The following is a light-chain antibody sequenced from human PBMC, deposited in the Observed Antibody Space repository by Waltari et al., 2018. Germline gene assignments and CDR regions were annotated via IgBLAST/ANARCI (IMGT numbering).Light chain of an antibody. J-gene: IGKJ1*01. V-gene: IGKV3-15*01. CDR3: QQCNDWPRGT. CDR1: QSVNGY. Sequence: ETVMTQSPATLSVSPGERATLSCRASQSVNGYLAWYQQKPGQPPRRLIYGASTRAPGVPARLTGSGSQREFTLTISSLQSEDLVIYYCQQCNDWPRGTFGQGTKVEIK. CDR2: GAS.